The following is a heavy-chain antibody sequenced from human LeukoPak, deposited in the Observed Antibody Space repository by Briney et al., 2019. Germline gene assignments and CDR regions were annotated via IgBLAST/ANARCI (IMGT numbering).Heavy chain of an antibody. CDR3: ARDYAGY. D-gene: IGHD2-2*01. CDR1: GFTFSSYW. J-gene: IGHJ4*02. CDR2: IKQDGSEK. V-gene: IGHV3-7*04. Sequence: GGSLRLSCGASGFTFSSYWMDWVRQAPGKGLEWVANIKQDGSEKYYVDSVKGRFTISRDNAKNSLYLQMNSLRAEDTAVYYCARDYAGYWGQGTLVTVSS.